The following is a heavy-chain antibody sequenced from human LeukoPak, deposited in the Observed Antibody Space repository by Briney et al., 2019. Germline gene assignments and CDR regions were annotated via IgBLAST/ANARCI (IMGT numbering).Heavy chain of an antibody. J-gene: IGHJ4*02. V-gene: IGHV3-7*04. CDR2: IKEDGSDK. Sequence: PGESLRLSCAASGFTFSNYWMTWVRQAPGKGLEWVANIKEDGSDKYYVDSVKDRFTISRDNAKNSLYLQMNNLRVEDTAVYFCARDQWRLFDYWGQGTLVAVSS. CDR3: ARDQWRLFDY. CDR1: GFTFSNYW. D-gene: IGHD2-21*02.